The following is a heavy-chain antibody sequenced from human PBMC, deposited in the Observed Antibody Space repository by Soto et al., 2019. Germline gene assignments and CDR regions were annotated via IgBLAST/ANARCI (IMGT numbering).Heavy chain of an antibody. J-gene: IGHJ4*02. D-gene: IGHD6-6*01. V-gene: IGHV3-23*01. CDR3: APVSIAARPPFDY. Sequence: GGSLRLSCAASGFTFSSYAMSWVRQAPGKGLEWVSVISGSGGSTYYADSVKGRFTISRDNSKNTLYLQMNSLRADDAALYCCAPVSIAARPPFDYWGQGTLVTVSS. CDR2: ISGSGGST. CDR1: GFTFSSYA.